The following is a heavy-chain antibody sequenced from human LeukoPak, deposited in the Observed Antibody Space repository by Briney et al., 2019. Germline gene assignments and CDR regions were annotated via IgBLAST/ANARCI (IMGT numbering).Heavy chain of an antibody. Sequence: PSETLSLTCAVYGGSFSGYYWSWIRQPPGKGLEWIGEINHSGSTNHNPSLKSRVTISVDTSKNQFSLKLSSVTAADTAVYYCNRIVVVPAAITFYYYYYMDVWGKGTTVTVSS. CDR2: INHSGST. CDR3: NRIVVVPAAITFYYYYYMDV. CDR1: GGSFSGYY. V-gene: IGHV4-34*01. D-gene: IGHD2-2*01. J-gene: IGHJ6*03.